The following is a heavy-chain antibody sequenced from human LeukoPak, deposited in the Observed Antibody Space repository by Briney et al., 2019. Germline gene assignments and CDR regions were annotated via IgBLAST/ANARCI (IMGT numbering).Heavy chain of an antibody. J-gene: IGHJ5*02. Sequence: ASVKVSCKASGGTFSSYAISWVRQAPGQGLEWMGGIIPMFNTTKYAQKFQDRVTITADKSTSTAYMELSSLRSEDTAVYYCVEGGIAPLNWFDPWGQGTLVIVSS. CDR3: VEGGIAPLNWFDP. V-gene: IGHV1-69*06. CDR1: GGTFSSYA. D-gene: IGHD6-13*01. CDR2: IIPMFNTT.